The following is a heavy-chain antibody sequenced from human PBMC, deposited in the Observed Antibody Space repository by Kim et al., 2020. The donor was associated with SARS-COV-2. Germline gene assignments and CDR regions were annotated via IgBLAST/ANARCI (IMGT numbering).Heavy chain of an antibody. Sequence: YNPSPKSGVTISIDTSKNPFSLKLSSVTAADTAVYYCATSTMVRGVTFYYWGQGTLVTVSS. V-gene: IGHV4-39*01. J-gene: IGHJ4*02. CDR3: ATSTMVRGVTFYY. D-gene: IGHD3-10*01.